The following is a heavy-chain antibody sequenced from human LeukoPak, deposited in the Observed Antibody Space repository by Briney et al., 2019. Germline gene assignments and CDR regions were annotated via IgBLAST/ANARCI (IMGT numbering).Heavy chain of an antibody. Sequence: KPSETLSLTCTISSGSISTSYWSWVRQPAGQGLEWIGRIYTSGSTNYNPSLKSRVTMSIDTSKNRFSLKLNSLTAADTAVYYCARDRRAGRSYYFDYWGQGTLVTVSS. CDR1: SGSISTSY. J-gene: IGHJ4*02. CDR3: ARDRRAGRSYYFDY. D-gene: IGHD6-19*01. V-gene: IGHV4-4*07. CDR2: IYTSGST.